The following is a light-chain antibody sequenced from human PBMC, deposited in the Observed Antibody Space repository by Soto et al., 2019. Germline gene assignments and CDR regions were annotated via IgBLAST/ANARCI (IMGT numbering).Light chain of an antibody. CDR1: SSDVGGYNY. CDR2: EVS. CDR3: SSYTSSSTLV. V-gene: IGLV2-14*01. Sequence: QSALTQPASVSGSPGQSITISCTGTSSDVGGYNYVSWYQQHPGKAPKLMIYEVSNRPPGVSNRFSGSKSGNTASLTISGLQPEDEADYYCSSYTSSSTLVFGTGTKLTVL. J-gene: IGLJ1*01.